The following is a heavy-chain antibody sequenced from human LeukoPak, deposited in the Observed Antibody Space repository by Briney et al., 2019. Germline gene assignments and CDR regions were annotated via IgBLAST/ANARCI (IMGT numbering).Heavy chain of an antibody. Sequence: ASVKVSCKASGYTFTSYGISWVRQAPGQGLEWMGWINAYNDNTIYARKFQGRVTMTTDTSTSTAYMELRSLRSDDTAVYYCARVRRIAAAGAEYFQHWGQGTLVTVSS. CDR1: GYTFTSYG. CDR3: ARVRRIAAAGAEYFQH. J-gene: IGHJ1*01. CDR2: INAYNDNT. V-gene: IGHV1-18*01. D-gene: IGHD6-13*01.